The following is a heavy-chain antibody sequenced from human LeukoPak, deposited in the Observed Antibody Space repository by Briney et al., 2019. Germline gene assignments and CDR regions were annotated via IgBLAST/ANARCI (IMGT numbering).Heavy chain of an antibody. CDR1: GYTFTSYA. D-gene: IGHD5-12*01. V-gene: IGHV1-3*01. CDR2: INAGNGNT. Sequence: GASVKVSCKASGYTFTSYAMHWVRQAPGQRLEWMGWINAGNGNTKYSQKFQGRVTITRDTSASTAYMELSSLRPEDTAVYYCARAGSGYHVPHFDYWGQGTLVTVSS. J-gene: IGHJ4*02. CDR3: ARAGSGYHVPHFDY.